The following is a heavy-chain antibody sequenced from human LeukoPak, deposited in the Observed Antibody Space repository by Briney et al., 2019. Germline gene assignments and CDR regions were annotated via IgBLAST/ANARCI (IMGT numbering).Heavy chain of an antibody. V-gene: IGHV1-69*13. D-gene: IGHD3-9*01. CDR3: ARGSLTGYPYYYYYMDV. CDR2: IIPIFGTA. CDR1: GGTFSSYA. Sequence: ASVKVSCKASGGTFSSYAISWVRQAPGQGLEWMGGIIPIFGTANYAQKFQGRVTITADESTSTAYMELSSLRSEDTAVYYCARGSLTGYPYYYYYMDVWGKGTTVTVSS. J-gene: IGHJ6*03.